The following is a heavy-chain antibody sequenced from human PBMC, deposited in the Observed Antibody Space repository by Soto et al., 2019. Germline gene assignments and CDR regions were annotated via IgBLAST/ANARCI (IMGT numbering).Heavy chain of an antibody. CDR2: IYPHDSDT. J-gene: IGHJ5*02. V-gene: IGHV5-51*01. Sequence: GEALTISGEGCGYNVAGSWLAWVRQMTGKGLEWMGIIYPHDSDTRYSRSFQGQVTISADKSISTAFLQWSSLKASDTAIYYCARQGATAATLPLVWFDPWGQGTLVTVSS. CDR3: ARQGATAATLPLVWFDP. CDR1: GYNVAGSW. D-gene: IGHD6-13*01.